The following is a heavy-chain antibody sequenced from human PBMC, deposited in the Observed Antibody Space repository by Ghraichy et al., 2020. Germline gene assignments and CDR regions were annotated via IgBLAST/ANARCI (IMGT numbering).Heavy chain of an antibody. J-gene: IGHJ6*02. CDR1: GDSIGVYH. Sequence: SQTLSLTCTVSGDSIGVYHWSWIRQPPGKGLEWIGHIYYTGSTDYNPSLQSRVTISLETSKKQFSLRLSSVSAADTAVYYCARELGGAHYYYGMDVWGQGTTVTVSS. V-gene: IGHV4-59*01. CDR2: IYYTGST. D-gene: IGHD3-16*01. CDR3: ARELGGAHYYYGMDV.